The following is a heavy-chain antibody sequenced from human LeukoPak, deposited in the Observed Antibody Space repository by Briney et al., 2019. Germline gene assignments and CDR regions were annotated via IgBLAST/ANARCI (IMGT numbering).Heavy chain of an antibody. CDR1: GYTFTVCY. V-gene: IGHV1-2*02. CDR2: INPNSGGT. CDR3: ARDRGYDFWSGYYTPPFVS. J-gene: IGHJ5*01. D-gene: IGHD3-3*01. Sequence: ASVKVSCKASGYTFTVCYMHRVRQAPGQGLEWMGWINPNSGGTNYAQKFQGRVTMTRDTSISTAYMELSRLRSDDTAVYYCARDRGYDFWSGYYTPPFVSWGHGTLVTVSS.